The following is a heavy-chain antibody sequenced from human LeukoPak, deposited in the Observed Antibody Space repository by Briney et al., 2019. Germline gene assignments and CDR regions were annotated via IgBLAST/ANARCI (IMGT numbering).Heavy chain of an antibody. D-gene: IGHD3-22*01. CDR3: ARDRGRYYDSRGFYWGCYLDS. CDR1: GFTFSTYA. V-gene: IGHV3-23*01. Sequence: GGSLRLSCAASGFTFSTYAVVWVRQAPGKGLEWVSTISGSGDSTYYADSVKGRFTISRDNSKDTLYLQMSSVRVDDTAVYYCARDRGRYYDSRGFYWGCYLDSWGQGILVTVST. J-gene: IGHJ4*02. CDR2: ISGSGDST.